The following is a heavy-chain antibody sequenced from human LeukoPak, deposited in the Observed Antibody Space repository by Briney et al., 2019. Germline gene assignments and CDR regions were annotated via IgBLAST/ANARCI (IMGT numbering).Heavy chain of an antibody. D-gene: IGHD3-3*01. CDR2: ISGGGGST. J-gene: IGHJ4*02. CDR1: GFTFSSYA. V-gene: IGHV3-23*01. Sequence: GGSLRLSCAPSGFTFSSYAMSWVRQAPGKGLEWVSTISGGGGSTYYADSVKGRFTISRDNSKNTLYLQMNSLRAEDTAVYYCAKDFWSGYYSGYFDYWGQGTLVTVSS. CDR3: AKDFWSGYYSGYFDY.